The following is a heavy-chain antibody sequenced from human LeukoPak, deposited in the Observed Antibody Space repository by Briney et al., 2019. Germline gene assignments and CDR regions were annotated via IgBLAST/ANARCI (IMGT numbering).Heavy chain of an antibody. Sequence: SETLSLTCGVYGGSFSGYYWSWGRHRPGKGLGWVGEINHSGSANSNPSLKSRVTISVDTSKNQLSLKLSSVTAADTAAYYYARDRAKARGTAHFNYWGQGTLVTVSS. J-gene: IGHJ4*02. CDR1: GGSFSGYY. D-gene: IGHD5-18*01. V-gene: IGHV4-34*01. CDR3: ARDRAKARGTAHFNY. CDR2: INHSGSA.